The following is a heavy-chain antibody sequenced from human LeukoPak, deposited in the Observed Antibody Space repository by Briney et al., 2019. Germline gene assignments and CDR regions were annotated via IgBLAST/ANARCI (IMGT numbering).Heavy chain of an antibody. D-gene: IGHD2-2*01. CDR3: PRENIVVIPAATVGWFDP. V-gene: IGHV4-4*07. CDR2: IYTSGST. J-gene: IGHJ5*02. Sequence: SETLSLTCTVSGGSISSYYWSWIRQPAGKGLEWIGRIYTSGSTNYNPSLKSRVTMSVDTSKNQFSLKLSSVTAADTAVYYCPRENIVVIPAATVGWFDPWGQGTLVTVPS. CDR1: GGSISSYY.